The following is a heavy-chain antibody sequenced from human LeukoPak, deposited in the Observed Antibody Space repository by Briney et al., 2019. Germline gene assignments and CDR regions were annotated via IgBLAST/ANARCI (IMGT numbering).Heavy chain of an antibody. J-gene: IGHJ6*03. Sequence: AGGSLRLSCAASGFTFSSYWMNWVRQAPGKGLEWVANIKQDGSEKYYVDSVKGRFTISRDNAKNSLYLQMNSLRAEDTAVYYCARDDGTLPYYYMDVWGKGTTVTVSS. CDR1: GFTFSSYW. CDR2: IKQDGSEK. V-gene: IGHV3-7*01. CDR3: ARDDGTLPYYYMDV.